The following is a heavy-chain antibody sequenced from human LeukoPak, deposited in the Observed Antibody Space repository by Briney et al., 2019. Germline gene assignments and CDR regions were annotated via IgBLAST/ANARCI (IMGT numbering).Heavy chain of an antibody. D-gene: IGHD6-13*01. CDR2: ISSSSSTI. Sequence: GGSLRLSCAASGFTFSSYSMNWVRQAPGKGLEWVSYISSSSSTIYYADSVKGRFTISRDNSKNTLYLQMNSLRAEDTAVYYCAKDLLTHSSSWLDPASDYWGQGTLVTVSS. CDR1: GFTFSSYS. V-gene: IGHV3-48*01. J-gene: IGHJ4*02. CDR3: AKDLLTHSSSWLDPASDY.